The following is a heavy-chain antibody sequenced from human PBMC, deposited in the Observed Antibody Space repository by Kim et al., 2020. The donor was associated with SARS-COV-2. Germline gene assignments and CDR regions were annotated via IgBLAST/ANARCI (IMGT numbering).Heavy chain of an antibody. CDR3: ARIEVVPAAPANYYYMDV. V-gene: IGHV2-70*11. Sequence: SGPTLVKPTQTLTLTCTFSGFSLSTSGMCVSWIRQPPGKALEWLARIDWDDDFYYSTSLKTRLTISKDTSKNQVVLTMTNMDPVDTATYYCARIEVVPAAPANYYYMDVWGKGTTVTVSS. CDR2: IDWDDDF. CDR1: GFSLSTSGMC. J-gene: IGHJ6*03. D-gene: IGHD2-2*01.